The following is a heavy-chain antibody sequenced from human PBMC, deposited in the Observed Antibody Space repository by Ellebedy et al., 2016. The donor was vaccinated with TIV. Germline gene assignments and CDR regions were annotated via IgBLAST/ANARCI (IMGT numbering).Heavy chain of an antibody. CDR3: APTLLYCGGDCSYHFDF. V-gene: IGHV2-26*01. CDR2: IFSNDET. CDR1: GFSLSTVIMG. D-gene: IGHD2-21*02. Sequence: SGPTLVKPTETLTLTCPVSGFSLSTVIMGVSWIRRRPGKALEWLAHIFSNDETSYSTSLKSRLTIPKDTAKSQVVLTMTNMDPVDTATYYCAPTLLYCGGDCSYHFDFWGQGTLVTVSS. J-gene: IGHJ4*02.